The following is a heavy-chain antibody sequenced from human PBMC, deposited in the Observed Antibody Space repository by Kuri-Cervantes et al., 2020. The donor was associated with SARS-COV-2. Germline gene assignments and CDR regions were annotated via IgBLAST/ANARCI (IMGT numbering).Heavy chain of an antibody. J-gene: IGHJ6*03. CDR2: IIPIFGTA. D-gene: IGHD2-2*01. Sequence: SVKVSCKASGGTFSSYAISWVRQAPGQGLEWMGGIIPIFGTANYAQKFQGRVTITTDESTSTAYMELSSLRSDDTAVYYCARDGVVVVPAAIGVGALPFGPALYYYYYMDVWGKGTTVTVSS. V-gene: IGHV1-69*05. CDR1: GGTFSSYA. CDR3: ARDGVVVVPAAIGVGALPFGPALYYYYYMDV.